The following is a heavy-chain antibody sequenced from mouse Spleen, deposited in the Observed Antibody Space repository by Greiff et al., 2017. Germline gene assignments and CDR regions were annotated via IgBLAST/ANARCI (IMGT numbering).Heavy chain of an antibody. J-gene: IGHJ2*01. V-gene: IGHV1-54*03. D-gene: IGHD2-3*01. CDR2: INPGSGGT. Sequence: VQLQQSGAELVRPGTSVKVSCKASGYAFTNYLIEWVKQRPGQGLEWIGVINPGSGGTNYNEKFKGKATLTADKSSSTAYMQLSSLTSDDSAVYFCARLYDGYYGYFDYWGQGTTLTVSS. CDR1: GYAFTNYL. CDR3: ARLYDGYYGYFDY.